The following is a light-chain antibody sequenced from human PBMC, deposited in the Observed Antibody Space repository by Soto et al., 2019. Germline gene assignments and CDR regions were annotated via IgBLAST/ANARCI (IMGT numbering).Light chain of an antibody. CDR2: DVS. CDR3: SSYTSSSTPYV. J-gene: IGLJ1*01. CDR1: YSDVGGYTY. V-gene: IGLV2-14*03. Sequence: QSALTQPASVSGSPGQSITISCTGTYSDVGGYTYVSWYQQHPGKAPKLMIYDVSNRPSGVSNRFSGSKSGNTASLTISGLQADDEADYYCSSYTSSSTPYVFGTGTKVTVL.